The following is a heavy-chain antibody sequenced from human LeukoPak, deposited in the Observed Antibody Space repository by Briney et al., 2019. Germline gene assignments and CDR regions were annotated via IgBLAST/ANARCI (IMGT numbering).Heavy chain of an antibody. J-gene: IGHJ6*03. CDR3: ARGSYYDFWSGYLTYYMDV. V-gene: IGHV3-7*01. D-gene: IGHD3-3*01. CDR1: GFTFSSYW. Sequence: GGSLRLACAASGFTFSSYWMSWVRQAPGKGLEWVANIKQDGSEKYYVDSVKGRFTISRDNAKNSLYLQMNSLRAEDTAVYYCARGSYYDFWSGYLTYYMDVWGKGTTVTVSS. CDR2: IKQDGSEK.